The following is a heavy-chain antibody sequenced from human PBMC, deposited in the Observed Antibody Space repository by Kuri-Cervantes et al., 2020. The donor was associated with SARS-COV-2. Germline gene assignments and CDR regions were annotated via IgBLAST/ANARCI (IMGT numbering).Heavy chain of an antibody. J-gene: IGHJ4*02. CDR1: GYTFTGYY. Sequence: ASVKVSCKASGYTFTGYYMHWVRQAPGQGLGWMGRINPNSGGTNYAQKFQGRVTMTRDTSISTAYMELSRLRSDDTAVYYRARSPGLLLEWGDPWDYWGQGTLVTVSS. CDR3: ARSPGLLLEWGDPWDY. D-gene: IGHD3-3*01. V-gene: IGHV1-2*06. CDR2: INPNSGGT.